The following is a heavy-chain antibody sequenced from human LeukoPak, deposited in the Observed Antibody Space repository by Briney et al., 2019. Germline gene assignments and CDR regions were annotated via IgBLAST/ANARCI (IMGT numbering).Heavy chain of an antibody. Sequence: SETLSLTCTVSGGSISGYYWSWIRQPPGKGLEWIGYIYYSGSTNYSPSLKSRVTISVDTSKNQFSLKLSSVTAADTAVYYCARRFVGYDSSWGASDIWSLGAMVTVSS. J-gene: IGHJ3*02. D-gene: IGHD6-13*01. CDR2: IYYSGST. V-gene: IGHV4-59*08. CDR1: GGSISGYY. CDR3: ARRFVGYDSSWGASDI.